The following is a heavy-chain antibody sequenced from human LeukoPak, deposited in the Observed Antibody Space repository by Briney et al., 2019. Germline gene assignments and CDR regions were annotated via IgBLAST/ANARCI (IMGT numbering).Heavy chain of an antibody. CDR2: ISGSGGST. D-gene: IGHD5-18*01. J-gene: IGHJ6*02. V-gene: IGHV3-23*01. CDR3: AKANTAMVNHYYYGMDV. Sequence: GGSLRLSCAAFGFTFSSYAMSWVRQAPGKGLEWVSAISGSGGSTYYADSVKGRFTISRDNSKNTLYLQMNSLRAEDTAVYYCAKANTAMVNHYYYGMDVWGQGTTVTVSS. CDR1: GFTFSSYA.